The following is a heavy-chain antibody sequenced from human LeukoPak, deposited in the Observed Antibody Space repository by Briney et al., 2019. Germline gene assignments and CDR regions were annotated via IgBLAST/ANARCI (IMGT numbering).Heavy chain of an antibody. CDR3: ARDGDTDYGMDV. J-gene: IGHJ6*02. Sequence: SETLSLTCAVSGGSISSGGYSWSWLRQPPGKGLEWIGYIYHSGSTYYNPSLKSRVTISVDRSKNQFSLKLSSVTAADTAVYYCARDGDTDYGMDVWGQGTTVTVSS. CDR1: GGSISSGGYS. V-gene: IGHV4-30-2*01. D-gene: IGHD5-18*01. CDR2: IYHSGST.